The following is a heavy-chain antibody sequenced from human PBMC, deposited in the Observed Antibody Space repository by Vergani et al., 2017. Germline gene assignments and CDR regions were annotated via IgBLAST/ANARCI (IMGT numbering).Heavy chain of an antibody. CDR2: INHSGST. CDR3: ARGVPFYK. J-gene: IGHJ4*02. V-gene: IGHV4-34*01. CDR1: GGSFSGYY. Sequence: QVQLQQWGAGLLKPSETLSLTCAVYGGSFSGYYWSWIRQPPGKGLEWIGEINHSGSTNYNPSRKSRVTISGDTSKNQCSLKLSSVAAADTAVYYCARGVPFYKWGQGTLVTVSS. D-gene: IGHD1-1*01.